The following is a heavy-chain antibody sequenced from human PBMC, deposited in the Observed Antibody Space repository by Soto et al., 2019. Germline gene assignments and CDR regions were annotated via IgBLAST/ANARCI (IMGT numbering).Heavy chain of an antibody. CDR1: GYSFTSYW. CDR2: IYPGDSDT. J-gene: IGHJ6*02. D-gene: IGHD3-3*01. V-gene: IGHV5-51*01. CDR3: ARTRRITIFGAGYYYGMDV. Sequence: GESLKISCKGSGYSFTSYWIGWVRQMPGKGLEWMGIIYPGDSDTRYSPSFQGQVTISADKSISTAYLQWSSLKASDTAMYYCARTRRITIFGAGYYYGMDVWGQGTTVTVSS.